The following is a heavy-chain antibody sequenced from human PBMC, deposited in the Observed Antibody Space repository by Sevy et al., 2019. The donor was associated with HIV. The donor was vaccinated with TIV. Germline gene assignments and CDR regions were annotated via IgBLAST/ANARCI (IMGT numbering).Heavy chain of an antibody. CDR3: ARRYLPSAPPALDY. J-gene: IGHJ4*02. V-gene: IGHV3-23*01. CDR1: GFTFNNYV. Sequence: GGSPRLSCAASGFTFNNYVMNWVRQAPGKGLEWVSVISHGGGTTYYADSVKGRFPISRDNSKDTVYLEMNSLRAEDTAVYYCARRYLPSAPPALDYWGQGTLVTVSS. D-gene: IGHD2-2*01. CDR2: ISHGGGTT.